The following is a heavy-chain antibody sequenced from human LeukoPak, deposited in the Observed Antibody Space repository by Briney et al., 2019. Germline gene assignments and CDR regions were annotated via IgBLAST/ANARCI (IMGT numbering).Heavy chain of an antibody. V-gene: IGHV1-2*02. CDR1: GYTFTGYY. J-gene: IGHJ5*02. Sequence: GASVKVSCKASGYTFTGYYMHWVRQAPGQGLEWMGWINPNSGGTNYAQKFQGRVTMTRDTSISTAYMELSRLRSDDTAVYYCAKDGYCSSTSCYSSWFDPWGQGTLVSVSS. D-gene: IGHD2-2*03. CDR2: INPNSGGT. CDR3: AKDGYCSSTSCYSSWFDP.